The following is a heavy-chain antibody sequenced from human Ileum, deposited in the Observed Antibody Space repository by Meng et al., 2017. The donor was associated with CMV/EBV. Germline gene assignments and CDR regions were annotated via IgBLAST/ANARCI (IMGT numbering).Heavy chain of an antibody. CDR2: ILPLFNIS. D-gene: IGHD5-18*01. Sequence: HVHLVSFGAEVIKPGSSVKVSCKASGGSPNSFSITWVRHAPGQGLEWMGGILPLFNISYYAQSFQGRIIITADESTSTVYMEVGGLRPEDTAMYYCAKEEDTSMVGVNWFDPWGQGTLVTVSS. V-gene: IGHV1-69*12. CDR3: AKEEDTSMVGVNWFDP. CDR1: GGSPNSFS. J-gene: IGHJ5*02.